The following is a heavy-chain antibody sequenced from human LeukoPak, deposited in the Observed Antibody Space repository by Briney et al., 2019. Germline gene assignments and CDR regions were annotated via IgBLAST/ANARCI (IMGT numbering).Heavy chain of an antibody. Sequence: ASVKVSCKASGYTITSYYMNWVRQAPGQGLEWMGIINPSSGRTTYAQKFQGRVTMTRDTSTSTVYMELTSLRSGDTAVFYCARGGLPARSWFDPWGQGTLVTVSS. D-gene: IGHD3/OR15-3a*01. CDR3: ARGGLPARSWFDP. J-gene: IGHJ5*02. CDR2: INPSSGRT. V-gene: IGHV1-46*01. CDR1: GYTITSYY.